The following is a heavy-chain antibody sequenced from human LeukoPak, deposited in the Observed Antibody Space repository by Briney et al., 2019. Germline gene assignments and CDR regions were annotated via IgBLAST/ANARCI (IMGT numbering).Heavy chain of an antibody. CDR3: TRDLPSGYGDPFDY. CDR2: IRSKAYGGTT. D-gene: IGHD4-17*01. Sequence: GGSLRLSCAASGFTFSSYDMWWVRQAPGKGLEWVGFIRSKAYGGTTEYAASVKGRFTISRDDSKSIAYLQMNSLKTEDTAVYYCTRDLPSGYGDPFDYWGQGTLVTVSS. CDR1: GFTFSSYD. V-gene: IGHV3-49*04. J-gene: IGHJ4*02.